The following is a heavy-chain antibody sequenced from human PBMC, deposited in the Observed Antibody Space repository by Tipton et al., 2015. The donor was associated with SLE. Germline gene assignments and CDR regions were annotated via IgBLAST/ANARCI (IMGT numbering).Heavy chain of an antibody. Sequence: TLSLTCTVSGGSISSHYWCWIRQPPGKTLEWIGYIYYSGSAFYNPSLKSRVTMSVDTSKNQFFMRLSSATAADTAVYYCAREVITITDSDAFDIWGQGAMVTVSS. CDR3: AREVITITDSDAFDI. CDR2: IYYSGSA. V-gene: IGHV4-59*11. CDR1: GGSISSHY. D-gene: IGHD2-21*01. J-gene: IGHJ3*02.